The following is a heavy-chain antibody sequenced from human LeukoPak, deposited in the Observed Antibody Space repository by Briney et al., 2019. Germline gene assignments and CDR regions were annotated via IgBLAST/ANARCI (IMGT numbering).Heavy chain of an antibody. J-gene: IGHJ4*02. Sequence: GGSLRLSCTAFGFNFNSYSMHWVRQAPGGGLESVSAISSTGGSTYYANSVKGRFTISRDNSKNTLYLQMGSLRDEDLAVYYCAREVQGDYDYWGQGTLVTVSS. V-gene: IGHV3-64*01. CDR3: AREVQGDYDY. CDR2: ISSTGGST. CDR1: GFNFNSYS.